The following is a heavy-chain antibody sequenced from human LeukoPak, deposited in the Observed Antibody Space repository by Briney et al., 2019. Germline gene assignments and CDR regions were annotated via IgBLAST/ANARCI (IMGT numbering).Heavy chain of an antibody. D-gene: IGHD6-19*01. J-gene: IGHJ4*02. CDR2: IHYSGST. CDR3: ARQGRSSRSANTTYFFDY. Sequence: SETLSLTCTVSGGSISSYYWHWVRHPPGKGLEWVGYIHYSGSTNYNPSLKSRVTISVEKAKNQFSLKLSFVTAADTAVYYCARQGRSSRSANTTYFFDYWGQGTLVTLSS. CDR1: GGSISSYY. V-gene: IGHV4-59*01.